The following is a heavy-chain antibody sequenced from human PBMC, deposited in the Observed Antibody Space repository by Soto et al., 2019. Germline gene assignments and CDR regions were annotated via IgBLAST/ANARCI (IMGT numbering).Heavy chain of an antibody. Sequence: SETLSLTCSVSSDSMNSGGYYWSWIRQHPGKGLEWIGYIYSNGDTYYNPSLKSRVTISVDTSKNQFSLNLTSVTAADTAVYFCARGRYCLTGRCFPNWFDSWGQGTPVTVSS. CDR2: IYSNGDT. J-gene: IGHJ5*01. CDR3: ARGRYCLTGRCFPNWFDS. V-gene: IGHV4-31*03. D-gene: IGHD2-15*01. CDR1: SDSMNSGGYY.